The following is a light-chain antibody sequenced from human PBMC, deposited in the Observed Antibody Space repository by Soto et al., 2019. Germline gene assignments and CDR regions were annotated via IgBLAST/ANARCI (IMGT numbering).Light chain of an antibody. CDR1: QSAGNF. Sequence: EIVMTQSPAPLSVSPGETASLSCRASQSAGNFLAWYQQKPGQAPRLLIYYISTRATGIPARFSGSGSGTEFTLTINSLQSEDSAVYYCQQHNQLPITFGQGTLLEIK. CDR3: QQHNQLPIT. V-gene: IGKV3D-15*01. CDR2: YIS. J-gene: IGKJ5*01.